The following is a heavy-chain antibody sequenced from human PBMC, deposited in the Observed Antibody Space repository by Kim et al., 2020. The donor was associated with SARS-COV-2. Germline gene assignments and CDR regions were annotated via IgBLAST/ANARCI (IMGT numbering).Heavy chain of an antibody. CDR2: IIPIFGTA. Sequence: SVKVSCKASGGTFSSYAISWVRQAPGQGLEWMGGIIPIFGTANYAQKFQGRVTITADESTSTAYMELSSLRSEDPAVYYCASADNYYYGSGSPDYWGQGTLVTVSS. CDR1: GGTFSSYA. D-gene: IGHD3-10*01. CDR3: ASADNYYYGSGSPDY. V-gene: IGHV1-69*13. J-gene: IGHJ4*02.